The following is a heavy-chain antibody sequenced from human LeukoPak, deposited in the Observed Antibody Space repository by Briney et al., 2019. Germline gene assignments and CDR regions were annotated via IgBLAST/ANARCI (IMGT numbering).Heavy chain of an antibody. CDR1: GFTFSSYA. Sequence: QPGGSLRLSCAASGFTFSSYAMHWVRQAPGKGLEYVSAISGNGGVAYYANSVKGRFTISRDNAKTSLYLQMNSLRAEDTALYYCAKDLGPGSMATSPGFDYWGQGTLVTVSS. D-gene: IGHD5-24*01. CDR2: ISGNGGVA. CDR3: AKDLGPGSMATSPGFDY. V-gene: IGHV3-64*01. J-gene: IGHJ4*02.